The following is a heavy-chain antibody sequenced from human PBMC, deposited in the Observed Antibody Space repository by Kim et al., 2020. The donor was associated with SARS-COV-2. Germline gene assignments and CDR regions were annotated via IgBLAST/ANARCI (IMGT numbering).Heavy chain of an antibody. CDR2: ISWNSGSI. V-gene: IGHV3-9*01. D-gene: IGHD3-9*01. J-gene: IGHJ3*02. Sequence: GGSLRLSCAASGFTFDDYAMHWVRQAPGKGLEWVSGISWNSGSIGYADSVKGRFTISRDNAKNSLYLQMNSLRAEDTALYYCAKDFSGWKTGYYLNDAFDIWGQGTMVTVSS. CDR1: GFTFDDYA. CDR3: AKDFSGWKTGYYLNDAFDI.